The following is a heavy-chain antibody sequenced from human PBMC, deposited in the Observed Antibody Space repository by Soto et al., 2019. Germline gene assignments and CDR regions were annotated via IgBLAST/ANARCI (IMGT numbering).Heavy chain of an antibody. CDR2: IFNTGST. V-gene: IGHV4-31*03. CDR3: ARGALHVDYVPDEY. D-gene: IGHD4-17*01. CDR1: GGSISSGGYH. J-gene: IGHJ4*02. Sequence: QVQLQESGPGLVKPSQTLSLTCTVSGGSISSGGYHWSWIRQLPGKGLEWIGYIFNTGSTYYNPALKRRVSISAHTSKNQFSLKLSSLTAADTAVYYCARGALHVDYVPDEYWGQGTPVTVSS.